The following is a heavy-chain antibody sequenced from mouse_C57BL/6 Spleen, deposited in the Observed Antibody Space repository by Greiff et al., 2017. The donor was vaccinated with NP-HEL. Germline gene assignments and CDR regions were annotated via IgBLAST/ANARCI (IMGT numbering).Heavy chain of an antibody. CDR3: AGSLYKGYAMDY. J-gene: IGHJ4*01. Sequence: QVQLQQPGAELVKPGASVKLSCKASGYTFTSYWMHWVKQRPGQGLEWIGMIHPNSGSTNYNEKFKSKATLTVDKSSSTAYMQLSSLTSEDSAVYYCAGSLYKGYAMDYWGQGTSVTVSS. CDR1: GYTFTSYW. CDR2: IHPNSGST. V-gene: IGHV1-64*01. D-gene: IGHD1-1*01.